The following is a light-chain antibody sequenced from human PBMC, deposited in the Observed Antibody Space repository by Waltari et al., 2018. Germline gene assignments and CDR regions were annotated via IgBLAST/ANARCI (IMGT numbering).Light chain of an antibody. CDR1: QSVSRD. CDR2: GAS. CDR3: QQYFRSPLT. V-gene: IGKV3-20*01. Sequence: EFVLPQPPGTLSLALGERALVSCRASQSVSRDLAWYQQTPGKAPRLLIYGASTRATGIPARFSGSGSGTDFSLTISRLETEDFAVYYCQQYFRSPLTFGQGTKVEI. J-gene: IGKJ1*01.